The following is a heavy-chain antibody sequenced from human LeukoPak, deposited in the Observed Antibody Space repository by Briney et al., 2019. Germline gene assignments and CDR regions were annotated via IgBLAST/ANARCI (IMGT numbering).Heavy chain of an antibody. D-gene: IGHD3-3*01. CDR1: GFTFSSYA. V-gene: IGHV3-30*04. J-gene: IGHJ4*02. Sequence: GGSLRLSCAASGFTFSSYAMHWVREAPGKGLEWVAVISYDGSNKYYADSVKGRFTISRDNSKNTLYLQMNSLRAEDTAVYYCARDSTQFWSGYYGYWGQGTLVTVSS. CDR2: ISYDGSNK. CDR3: ARDSTQFWSGYYGY.